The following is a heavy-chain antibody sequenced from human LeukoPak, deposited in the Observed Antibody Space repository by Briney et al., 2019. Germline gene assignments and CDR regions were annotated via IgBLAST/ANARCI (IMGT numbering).Heavy chain of an antibody. CDR2: MNPNSGNT. Sequence: ASVKVSCKASGYTFTSYDINWVRQATGQGLEWMGWMNPNSGNTGYAQKFQGRVTMTRDMSTSTVYMELSSLRSEDTAVYYCAGLGSSSWTNHLFDYWGQGTLVTVSS. V-gene: IGHV1-8*02. J-gene: IGHJ4*02. D-gene: IGHD6-13*01. CDR3: AGLGSSSWTNHLFDY. CDR1: GYTFTSYD.